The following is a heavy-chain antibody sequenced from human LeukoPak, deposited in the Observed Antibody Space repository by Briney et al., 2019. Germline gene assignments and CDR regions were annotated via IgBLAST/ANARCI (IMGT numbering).Heavy chain of an antibody. CDR1: EFTFSSFE. D-gene: IGHD2-21*02. CDR2: ISDVGDTQ. J-gene: IGHJ3*02. V-gene: IGHV3-48*03. CDR3: ARDRSKVTAYDDALDI. Sequence: GGSLRLSCVASEFTFSSFELNWVRRAPGKGLEWISYISDVGDTQHYADSVKGRFTISRDNAGNSLFLQMNSLTAEDTGVYYCARDRSKVTAYDDALDIWGQGTMVIVSS.